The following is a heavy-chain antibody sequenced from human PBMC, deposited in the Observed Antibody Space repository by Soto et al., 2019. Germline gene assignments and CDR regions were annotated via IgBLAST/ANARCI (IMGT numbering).Heavy chain of an antibody. J-gene: IGHJ6*03. CDR3: AKDGAVTEKYYDYYMDV. D-gene: IGHD4-17*01. CDR2: ISYDGSNK. Sequence: QVQLVESGGGVVQPGRSLRLSCAASGFTFSSYGMHWVRQAPGKGLEWVAVISYDGSNKYYADSVTGRFTISRDNSNNTLYLQMTRLRAEDTAVNDCAKDGAVTEKYYDYYMDVWGKGTTVTVSS. CDR1: GFTFSSYG. V-gene: IGHV3-30*18.